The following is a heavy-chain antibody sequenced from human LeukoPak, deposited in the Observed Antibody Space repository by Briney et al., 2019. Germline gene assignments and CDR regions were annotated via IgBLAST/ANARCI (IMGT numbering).Heavy chain of an antibody. CDR1: GGSISSSSYY. CDR2: IYYSGST. CDR3: ARDNGPNWYFEL. J-gene: IGHJ2*01. Sequence: PSETLSLTCTVSGGSISSSSYYWGCIRQPPGKGLEWIGSIYYSGSTYYNPSLKSRVTISVDTSKNQFSLKLSSVTAADTAVYYCARDNGPNWYFELWGRGALVTVSS. V-gene: IGHV4-39*07.